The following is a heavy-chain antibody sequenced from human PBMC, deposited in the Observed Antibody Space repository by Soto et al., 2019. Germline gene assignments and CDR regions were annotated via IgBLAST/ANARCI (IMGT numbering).Heavy chain of an antibody. V-gene: IGHV3-23*01. Sequence: GGSLRLSCAASGFTFSSYAMSWVRQAPGKGLEWVSAISGSGGSTYYADSVKGRFTINPDTSKNQFSLQLNSVTPEDTAVYYCARAESGWYRYDHYYGMDVWGQGTTVTVSS. CDR2: ISGSGGST. J-gene: IGHJ6*02. CDR3: ARAESGWYRYDHYYGMDV. D-gene: IGHD6-19*01. CDR1: GFTFSSYA.